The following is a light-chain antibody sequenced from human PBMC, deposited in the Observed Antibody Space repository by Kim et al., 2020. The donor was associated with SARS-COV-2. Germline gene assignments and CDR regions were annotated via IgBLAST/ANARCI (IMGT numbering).Light chain of an antibody. Sequence: EIVMTQSPATLSVSPGERATLSCRASQSVSSNLAWYQQRPGQPPWLLIYGASTWATGIPARFSGSGSGTEFTLTISSLQSEDFAVYYCQQYNNWWTFGQGTKVYIK. CDR1: QSVSSN. CDR2: GAS. J-gene: IGKJ1*01. CDR3: QQYNNWWT. V-gene: IGKV3-15*01.